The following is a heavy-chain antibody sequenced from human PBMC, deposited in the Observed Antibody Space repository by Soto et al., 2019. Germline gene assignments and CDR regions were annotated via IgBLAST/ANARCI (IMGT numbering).Heavy chain of an antibody. CDR2: IYHSGST. D-gene: IGHD5-12*01. CDR1: GGSISSGGYS. Sequence: QLQLQESGSGLVKPSQTLSLTCAVSGGSISSGGYSWSWIRQPPGKGLEWIGYIYHSGSTYYNPSRKSRVTISVDRSKNQLSPKLSSVTAADTAVYYCAAGGGLPRYYWGQGTLVTVSS. J-gene: IGHJ4*02. V-gene: IGHV4-30-2*01. CDR3: AAGGGLPRYY.